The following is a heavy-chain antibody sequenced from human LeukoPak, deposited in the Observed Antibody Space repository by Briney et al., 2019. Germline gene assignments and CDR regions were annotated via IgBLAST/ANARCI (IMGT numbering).Heavy chain of an antibody. V-gene: IGHV3-23*01. CDR3: AKSVDN. CDR2: ISGSSGGL. Sequence: AGSLRLSCAASGFTFNTNAMTWVRQAPGKGLEWVSAISGSSGGLYYADSVKGRFTISRDNSKSTLYLQMDSLRAEDTAVYYCAKSVDNWGQGTLVTVSS. CDR1: GFTFNTNA. J-gene: IGHJ4*02.